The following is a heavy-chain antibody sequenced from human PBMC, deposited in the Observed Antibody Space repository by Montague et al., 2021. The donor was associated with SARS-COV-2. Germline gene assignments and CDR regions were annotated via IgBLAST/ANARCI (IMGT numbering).Heavy chain of an antibody. J-gene: IGHJ4*02. D-gene: IGHD2-2*01. V-gene: IGHV6-1*01. CDR3: ARLPVGSRYYFDF. CDR2: TYYRSKWYN. CDR1: GDSVSSNIAT. Sequence: CPISGDSVSSNIATWNWIRQSPSRGREWLGRTYYRSKWYNDYAESVKSRITIDPDTSKHQFSLHLNSVTPEDTAVYYCARLPVGSRYYFDFWGQGTLVTVSS.